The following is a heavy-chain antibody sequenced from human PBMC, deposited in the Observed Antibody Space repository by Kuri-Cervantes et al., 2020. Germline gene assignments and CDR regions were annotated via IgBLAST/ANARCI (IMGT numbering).Heavy chain of an antibody. V-gene: IGHV1-3*01. CDR1: GYTFTSYA. CDR2: INAGNGNT. J-gene: IGHJ4*02. Sequence: ASVKDSCKASGYTFTSYAMHWVRQAPGQRLEWMGWINAGNGNTKYSQKFQGRVTMTTDTSTSTAYMELRSLRSDDTAVYYCARARTPPYYFDYWGQGTLVTVSS. CDR3: ARARTPPYYFDY.